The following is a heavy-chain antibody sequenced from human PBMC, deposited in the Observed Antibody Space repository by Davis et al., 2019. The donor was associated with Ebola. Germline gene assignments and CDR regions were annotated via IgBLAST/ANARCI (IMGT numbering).Heavy chain of an antibody. Sequence: ASVKVSCKASGYTFTNYYMHWVRQAPGHGFEWMGWINTNTGNPRYAKAFTGRFVFSLDTSVSTAYLQINSLEAEDTAVYYCATLPEIWGQGTMVTVSS. CDR1: GYTFTNYY. V-gene: IGHV7-4-1*02. J-gene: IGHJ3*02. CDR3: ATLPEI. CDR2: INTNTGNP.